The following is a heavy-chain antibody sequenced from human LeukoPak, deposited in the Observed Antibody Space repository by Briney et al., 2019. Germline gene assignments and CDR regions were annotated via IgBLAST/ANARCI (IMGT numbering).Heavy chain of an antibody. Sequence: SETLSLTCAVYGGSFSGYYWSWIRQPAGKGLEWIGRIYTSGSTNYNPSLKSRVTMSVDTSKNQFSLKLSSVTAADTAVYYCASRGGLYGGNFDYWGQGTLVTVSS. D-gene: IGHD4-23*01. J-gene: IGHJ4*02. V-gene: IGHV4-59*10. CDR3: ASRGGLYGGNFDY. CDR2: IYTSGST. CDR1: GGSFSGYY.